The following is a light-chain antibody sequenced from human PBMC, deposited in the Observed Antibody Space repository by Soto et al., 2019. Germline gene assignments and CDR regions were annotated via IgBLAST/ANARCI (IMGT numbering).Light chain of an antibody. CDR1: SSDVGGYNY. V-gene: IGLV2-14*01. J-gene: IGLJ2*01. Sequence: QSALTQPASVSGSPGQSITISCTGTSSDVGGYNYVSWYQQHPGKAPRLMIYDVTSRPSGVPHRFSGSKSGNTASLTISGLQAEDEADYYCTSYTSSNTLLFGGGTKLTVL. CDR2: DVT. CDR3: TSYTSSNTLL.